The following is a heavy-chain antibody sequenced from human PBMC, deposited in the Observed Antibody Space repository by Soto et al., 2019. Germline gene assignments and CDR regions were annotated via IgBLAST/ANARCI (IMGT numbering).Heavy chain of an antibody. V-gene: IGHV5-51*01. D-gene: IGHD6-19*01. J-gene: IGHJ4*02. CDR3: ARSAVAEYLTPIYY. Sequence: GESLKVSCKGSGNRFTNHLIGWGRQIPGKGLEWMGIIYPGDSDTRYSPSFQGQVTISADKSISTAYLQWSSLKASDTAMYYCARSAVAEYLTPIYYWGQGTLVPVSS. CDR2: IYPGDSDT. CDR1: GNRFTNHL.